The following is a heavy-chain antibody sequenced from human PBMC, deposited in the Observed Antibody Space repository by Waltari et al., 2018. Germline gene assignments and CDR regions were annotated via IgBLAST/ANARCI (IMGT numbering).Heavy chain of an antibody. CDR1: GFTLSSKW. CDR3: ARDWGYGDLDY. Sequence: EVQLVESGGGLVQPGGSLRLSCSASGFTLSSKWMSWARQAPGKGLVWVANIKEDGSEKYYVDSVKGRFTISRDNAKNSLYLQMNSLRAEDTAVYYCARDWGYGDLDYWGQGALVTVSS. CDR2: IKEDGSEK. D-gene: IGHD4-17*01. J-gene: IGHJ4*02. V-gene: IGHV3-7*01.